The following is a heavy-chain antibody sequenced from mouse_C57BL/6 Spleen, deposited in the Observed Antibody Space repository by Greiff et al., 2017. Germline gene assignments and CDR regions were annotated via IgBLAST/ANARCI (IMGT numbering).Heavy chain of an antibody. J-gene: IGHJ2*01. CDR3: AREETTVVFDY. CDR2: IYPRSGNT. CDR1: GYTFTSYG. D-gene: IGHD1-1*01. Sequence: VQVVESGAELARPGASVKLSCKASGYTFTSYGISWVKQRTGQGLEWIGEIYPRSGNTYYNEKFKGKATLTADKSSSTAYMELRSLTSEDSAVYFCAREETTVVFDYWGQGTTLTVSS. V-gene: IGHV1-81*01.